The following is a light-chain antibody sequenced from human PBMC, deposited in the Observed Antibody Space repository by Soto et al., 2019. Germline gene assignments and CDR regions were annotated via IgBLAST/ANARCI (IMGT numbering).Light chain of an antibody. CDR3: SSYTSSSTRV. CDR1: SSDVGGYNY. CDR2: XVX. Sequence: QSALTQPASVSGSPGQSITISCTGTSSDVGGYNYVSWYQQHPGKAPKLMIYXVXNRPSXXXNXFSGSKSGNTASLTISGLQAEDEADYYCSSYTSSSTRVFGGGTKLTVL. V-gene: IGLV2-14*01. J-gene: IGLJ3*02.